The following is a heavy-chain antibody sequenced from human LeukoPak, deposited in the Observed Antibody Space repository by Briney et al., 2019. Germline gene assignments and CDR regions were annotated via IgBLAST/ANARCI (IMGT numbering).Heavy chain of an antibody. J-gene: IGHJ4*02. CDR3: ARVFGGSSGYSDY. CDR1: GRSFSGYY. V-gene: IGHV4-34*01. Sequence: SETLSLTCAVSGRSFSGYYWSWIRQPPGKGLEWIGEINHLGSTNYNPSLKSRVTISVDTSKNQFSLRLRSVTAADTAAYYCARVFGGSSGYSDYWGQGTLVTVSS. CDR2: INHLGST. D-gene: IGHD3-16*01.